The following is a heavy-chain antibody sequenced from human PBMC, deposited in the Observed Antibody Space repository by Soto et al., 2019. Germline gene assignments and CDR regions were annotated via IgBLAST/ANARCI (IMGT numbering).Heavy chain of an antibody. Sequence: ASVKVSCKASGYTFTSYGITWVRQAPGQGLEWMGWVSPYNGNTDYAQNLQGRVTMITDTSTSTAYMELRRLRAEDTALYYCAQDIRPEGWRGYDTGMDVWGQGTTVTVSS. CDR1: GYTFTSYG. J-gene: IGHJ6*02. D-gene: IGHD3-3*01. V-gene: IGHV1-18*04. CDR3: AQDIRPEGWRGYDTGMDV. CDR2: VSPYNGNT.